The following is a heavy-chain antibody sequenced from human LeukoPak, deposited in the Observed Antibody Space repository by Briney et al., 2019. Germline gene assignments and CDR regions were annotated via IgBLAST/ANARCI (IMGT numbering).Heavy chain of an antibody. CDR1: GFTFGDYA. J-gene: IGHJ4*02. CDR3: SRGYCSSLSCYGAVDFDF. Sequence: GGSLRLSCTGSGFTFGDYAISWFRQAPGKGLEWVGFLRSKAHGATAEFAASVTGRFTISRDDSKSIAYLQMNSLKTEDTAIYYCSRGYCSSLSCYGAVDFDFWGQGTLVAVSS. V-gene: IGHV3-49*03. CDR2: LRSKAHGATA. D-gene: IGHD2-2*01.